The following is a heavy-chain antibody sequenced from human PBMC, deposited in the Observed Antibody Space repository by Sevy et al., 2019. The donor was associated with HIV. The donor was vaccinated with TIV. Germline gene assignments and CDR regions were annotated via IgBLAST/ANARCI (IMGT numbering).Heavy chain of an antibody. J-gene: IGHJ4*02. Sequence: ASVKVSCKVSGYTLTELSMHWVRQAPGKGLEWMGGFDPEDGETIYAQKFQGRVTMTEDTSTDTAYMGLSSLRSEDTAVYYCATELGYSGSYFARLDYWGQGTLVTVSS. CDR3: ATELGYSGSYFARLDY. D-gene: IGHD1-26*01. CDR1: GYTLTELS. V-gene: IGHV1-24*01. CDR2: FDPEDGET.